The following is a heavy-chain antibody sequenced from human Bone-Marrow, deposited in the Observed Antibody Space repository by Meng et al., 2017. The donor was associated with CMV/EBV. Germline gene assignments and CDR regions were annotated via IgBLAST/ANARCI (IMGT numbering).Heavy chain of an antibody. CDR1: GFTFSSYA. V-gene: IGHV3-23*01. Sequence: GESLKISCAASGFTFSSYAMSWVRQAPGKGLEWVSAISGSDGSTYYADSVKGRFTISRDNSKNTLYLQMNSLRAEDTAVYYCAKGVGGYYYYGMDVWGQGTTVTV. J-gene: IGHJ6*02. CDR2: ISGSDGST. CDR3: AKGVGGYYYYGMDV.